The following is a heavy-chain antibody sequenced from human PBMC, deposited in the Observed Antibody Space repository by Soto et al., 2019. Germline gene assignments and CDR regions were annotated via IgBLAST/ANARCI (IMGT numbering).Heavy chain of an antibody. V-gene: IGHV1-69*13. CDR2: IIPIFGTA. CDR3: AGPNLNYYYGMDV. J-gene: IGHJ6*02. CDR1: GGTFSSYA. Sequence: SVKVSCKASGGTFSSYAISWVRQAPGQGLEWMGGIIPIFGTANYAQKFQGRVTITADESTSTAYMELSSLRSEDTAVYYCAGPNLNYYYGMDVWGQGTTVTVPS.